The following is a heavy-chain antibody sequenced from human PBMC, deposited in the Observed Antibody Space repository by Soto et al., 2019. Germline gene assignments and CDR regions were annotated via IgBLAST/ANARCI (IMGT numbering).Heavy chain of an antibody. Sequence: GDSVKVSCKTSGYSFTSYDINWVRQATGQGLEWMGWMNPNSGNTGYAQKFQGRVTMTRNTSISTAYMELSSLRSEDTAVYYCATLDIVVVVAATVSDAFDIWGQGTMVTVSS. D-gene: IGHD2-15*01. V-gene: IGHV1-8*01. CDR3: ATLDIVVVVAATVSDAFDI. CDR2: MNPNSGNT. J-gene: IGHJ3*02. CDR1: GYSFTSYD.